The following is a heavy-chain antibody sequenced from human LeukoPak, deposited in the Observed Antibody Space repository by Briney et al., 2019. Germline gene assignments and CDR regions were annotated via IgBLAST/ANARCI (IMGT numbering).Heavy chain of an antibody. V-gene: IGHV4-34*01. CDR2: INHGGST. J-gene: IGHJ4*02. CDR3: ARGLKHHYESSGYYLYNFDC. CDR1: GGSLSDYY. D-gene: IGHD3-22*01. Sequence: PSETLSLTCAVQGGSLSDYYWSWIRQPPGEGLEWIGEINHGGSTNYNPSLKSRVSTSVDTSKNQFSLKLSSVTAADTAVYYCARGLKHHYESSGYYLYNFDCLGQGSLVTVSS.